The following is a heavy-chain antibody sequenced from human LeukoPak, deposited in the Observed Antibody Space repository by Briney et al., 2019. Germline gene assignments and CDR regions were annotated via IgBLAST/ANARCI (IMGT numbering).Heavy chain of an antibody. CDR3: ARLLSDGYSPFDS. V-gene: IGHV1-18*01. J-gene: IGHJ4*02. CDR2: IIAYNGNT. D-gene: IGHD5-24*01. Sequence: GASVKVSCKASGYTFTNYGISWVRQAPGRGLEWTGWIIAYNGNTNYAQRLQDRVTMSTDTSTSTAYMELRSLRSDDTAVYYCARLLSDGYSPFDSWGQGTLVTVSS. CDR1: GYTFTNYG.